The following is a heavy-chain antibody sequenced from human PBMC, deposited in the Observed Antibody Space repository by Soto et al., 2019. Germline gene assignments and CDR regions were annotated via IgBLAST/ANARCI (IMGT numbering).Heavy chain of an antibody. CDR1: GFTFGIYG. Sequence: HPGGSLRLSCAASGFTFGIYGMSWVRQAPGKGLEWVSSISDSGGRIYYADSVKGRFTISRDKTKNTLDLQMNSLRAEDTAVYHCARVAPAYSCTPPRFDFWGQGTLVTVSS. CDR2: ISDSGGRI. CDR3: ARVAPAYSCTPPRFDF. D-gene: IGHD5-12*01. J-gene: IGHJ4*02. V-gene: IGHV3-23*01.